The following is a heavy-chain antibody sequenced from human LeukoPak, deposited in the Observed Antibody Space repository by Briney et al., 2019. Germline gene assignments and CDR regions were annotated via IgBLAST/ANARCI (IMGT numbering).Heavy chain of an antibody. CDR3: ASPSGYSSSWGAFDI. CDR1: GFTFSSYG. V-gene: IGHV3-30*03. CDR2: ISYDGSNK. J-gene: IGHJ3*02. D-gene: IGHD6-13*01. Sequence: GGSLRLSCAASGFTFSSYGMHWVRQAPGKGLEWVAVISYDGSNKYYADSVKGRFTISRDNSKNTLYLQMNSLRAEDTAVYYCASPSGYSSSWGAFDIWGQGTMFTVSS.